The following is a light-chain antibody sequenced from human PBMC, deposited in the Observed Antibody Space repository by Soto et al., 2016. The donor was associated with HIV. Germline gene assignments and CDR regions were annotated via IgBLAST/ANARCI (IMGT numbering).Light chain of an antibody. Sequence: DIQMTQSPSSLSASVGDRVTITCQASQDISSYLNWYQQKPGKAPKLLIYDASHFGTGVPSRFSGSGSGTDFTFTISSLQPEDIATYYCQHFDNLPLAFGGGPRWR. J-gene: IGKJ4*01. CDR2: DAS. V-gene: IGKV1-33*01. CDR3: QHFDNLPLA. CDR1: QDISSY.